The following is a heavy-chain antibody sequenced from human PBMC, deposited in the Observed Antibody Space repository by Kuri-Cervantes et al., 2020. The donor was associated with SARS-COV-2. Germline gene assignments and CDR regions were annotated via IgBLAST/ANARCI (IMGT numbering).Heavy chain of an antibody. V-gene: IGHV3-53*01. CDR3: ASDTSSWSSDYYDMDV. Sequence: GESLKISCLTSGFTFTDYGMAWVRQAPGKGLEWVSVIYSGGGTHYADSVKGRFTISRDDSKNTLYLQMNSLRDEDTAVYYCASDTSSWSSDYYDMDVWGQGTTVTVSS. CDR2: IYSGGGT. J-gene: IGHJ6*02. CDR1: GFTFTDYG. D-gene: IGHD2-2*01.